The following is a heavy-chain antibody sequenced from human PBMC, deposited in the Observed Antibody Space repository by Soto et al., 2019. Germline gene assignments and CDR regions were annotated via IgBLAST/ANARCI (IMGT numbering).Heavy chain of an antibody. V-gene: IGHV3-30*18. CDR3: AKDVGQWVAYYFDY. Sequence: LRLSCAASGFTFSSYGMHWVRQAPGKGLEWVAVISYDGSNKYYADYGKGRFTISRDNSKNTLYLQMNSLRAEDTAVYYCAKDVGQWVAYYFDYWGQGTLVTVSS. CDR2: ISYDGSNK. D-gene: IGHD6-19*01. J-gene: IGHJ4*02. CDR1: GFTFSSYG.